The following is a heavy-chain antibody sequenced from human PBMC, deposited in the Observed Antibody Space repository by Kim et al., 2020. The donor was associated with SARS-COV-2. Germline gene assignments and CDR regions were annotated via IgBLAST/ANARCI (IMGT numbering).Heavy chain of an antibody. CDR1: GFTFSSYE. CDR2: ISSSGSTI. J-gene: IGHJ6*01. V-gene: IGHV3-48*03. Sequence: GGSLRLSCAASGFTFSSYEMNWVRQAPGKGLEWVSYISSSGSTIYYADSVKGRFTISRDNAKNSLYLQMNSLRAEDTAVYYCAGRIRYDYVWGSYVYYGMGVWEQGTTVTVSS. CDR3: AGRIRYDYVWGSYVYYGMGV. D-gene: IGHD3-16*01.